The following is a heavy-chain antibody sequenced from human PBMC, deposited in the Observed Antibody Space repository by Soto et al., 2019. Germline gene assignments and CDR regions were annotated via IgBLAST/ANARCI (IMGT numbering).Heavy chain of an antibody. CDR2: IRSKPYGGAT. Sequence: PGGSLRLSCTASGFTFGDYAMSWVRQVPGKGLQWVGFIRSKPYGGATDYAASVKGRFAISRDDSKSIAYLQMNSLKTEDTAVYYCVRDGYGDYTFEYNGMDVWGQGTTATVSS. J-gene: IGHJ6*02. CDR3: VRDGYGDYTFEYNGMDV. V-gene: IGHV3-49*04. CDR1: GFTFGDYA. D-gene: IGHD4-17*01.